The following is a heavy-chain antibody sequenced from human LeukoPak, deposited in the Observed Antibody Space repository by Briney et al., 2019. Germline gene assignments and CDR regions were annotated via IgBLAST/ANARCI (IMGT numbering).Heavy chain of an antibody. Sequence: SETLSLTCAVSGYSISSGYYWGWIRQPPGEGLEWIGIVHHSGNTYYNQSLKSRVTISTDTSKNQFSLNLSSVTAADTAVYYCARGPPYMTAWSRVDYWREGTLVTVPS. CDR3: ARGPPYMTAWSRVDY. CDR2: VHHSGNT. CDR1: GYSISSGYY. V-gene: IGHV4-38-2*01. D-gene: IGHD1-1*01. J-gene: IGHJ4*02.